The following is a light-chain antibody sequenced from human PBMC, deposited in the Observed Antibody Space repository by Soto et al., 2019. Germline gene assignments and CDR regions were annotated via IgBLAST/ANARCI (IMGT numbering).Light chain of an antibody. CDR1: QSVSSD. J-gene: IGKJ2*01. Sequence: EIVMTQSPATLSVSPGERATLSCRASQSVSSDLAWYQQKPGQAPRLLVYGASTRATGIPARFSGSGSVTEFTLTISSLQSEDFAVYYCQQYNKWPYTFGQGTKLETK. V-gene: IGKV3-15*01. CDR2: GAS. CDR3: QQYNKWPYT.